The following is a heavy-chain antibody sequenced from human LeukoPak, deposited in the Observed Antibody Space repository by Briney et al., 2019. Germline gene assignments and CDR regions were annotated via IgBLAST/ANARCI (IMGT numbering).Heavy chain of an antibody. CDR1: GGSFSGYY. CDR3: ARDQGGAAAVDY. V-gene: IGHV4-34*01. Sequence: SETLSLTCAVYGGSFSGYYWSWIRQPPGKGLEWIGEINHSGSTNYNPSLKSRVTISVDTSKNQFSLKLSSVTAEDTAVYYCARDQGGAAAVDYWGQGTLVTVSS. CDR2: INHSGST. J-gene: IGHJ4*02. D-gene: IGHD6-13*01.